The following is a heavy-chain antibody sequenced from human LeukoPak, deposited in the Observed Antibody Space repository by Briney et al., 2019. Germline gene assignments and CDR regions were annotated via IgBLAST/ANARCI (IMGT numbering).Heavy chain of an antibody. CDR2: IRYDGSNK. CDR3: AKDNRGYQLGYYMDV. Sequence: GGSLRLSCAASGFTFSSYWMTWVRQAPGKGLEWVAFIRYDGSNKYYADSVKGRLTISRDNSKNTLYLQMNSLRAEDTAVYYCAKDNRGYQLGYYMDVWGKGTTVTVSS. V-gene: IGHV3-30*02. J-gene: IGHJ6*03. D-gene: IGHD2-2*01. CDR1: GFTFSSYW.